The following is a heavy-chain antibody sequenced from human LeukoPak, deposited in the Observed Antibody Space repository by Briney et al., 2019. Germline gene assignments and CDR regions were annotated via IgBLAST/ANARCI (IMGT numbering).Heavy chain of an antibody. CDR3: ARGSPPFQH. D-gene: IGHD3-10*01. CDR2: IGTAGDT. CDR1: GFTFSNYD. Sequence: GGSLRLSCAASGFTFSNYDMHWVRQATGQGLEWVSGIGTAGDTYYAGSVKGRFTISRENAKNSLYLQMKSLRAGDTAVYYRARGSPPFQHWGQGTLVTVSS. V-gene: IGHV3-13*01. J-gene: IGHJ1*01.